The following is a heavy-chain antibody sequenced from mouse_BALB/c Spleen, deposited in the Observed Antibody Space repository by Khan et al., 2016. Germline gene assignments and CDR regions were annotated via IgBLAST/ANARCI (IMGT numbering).Heavy chain of an antibody. CDR2: ILTGSGSV. CDR1: GYIFTNYW. J-gene: IGHJ3*01. Sequence: QVRLQQSGAELMKPGASVKISCKTTGYIFTNYWIEWIKERPGHGLEWIGEILTGSGSVNCNEKGRGKATFSAETSSNTAYMQLSSLTSEDSAVYYCARGPYWSPRSLVTVSA. CDR3: ARGPY. V-gene: IGHV1-9*01.